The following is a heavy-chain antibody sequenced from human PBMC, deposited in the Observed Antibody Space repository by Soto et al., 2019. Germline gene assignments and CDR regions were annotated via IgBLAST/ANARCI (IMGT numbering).Heavy chain of an antibody. J-gene: IGHJ6*02. V-gene: IGHV1-69*01. CDR1: GGTFSSYA. CDR2: IIPIFGTA. CDR3: ARWYYGSRSYYKGDYYGMDV. D-gene: IGHD3-10*01. Sequence: QVQLVQSGAEVKKPGSSVMVSCKASGGTFSSYAISWVRQAPGQGLEWMGGIIPIFGTANYAQKFQGRVTITADETTSTAYMELSSLRSEDTAVYYCARWYYGSRSYYKGDYYGMDVWGQGTTVTVSS.